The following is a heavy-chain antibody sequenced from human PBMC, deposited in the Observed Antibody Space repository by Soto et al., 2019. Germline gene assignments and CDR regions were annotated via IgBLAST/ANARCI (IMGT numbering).Heavy chain of an antibody. CDR3: AKARIQQVGELVS. Sequence: GGSLRLSCAASGFTFDDYAMHWVRQAPGKGLEWVSGISWNSGSIGYADSVKGRFTISRDNAQNSLYLQMNSLRAEGPALYFCAKARIQQVGELVSWGQGTLVTVSS. J-gene: IGHJ4*02. D-gene: IGHD6-13*01. V-gene: IGHV3-9*01. CDR1: GFTFDDYA. CDR2: ISWNSGSI.